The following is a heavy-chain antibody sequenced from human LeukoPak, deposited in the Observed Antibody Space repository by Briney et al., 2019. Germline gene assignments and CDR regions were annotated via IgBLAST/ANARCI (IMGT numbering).Heavy chain of an antibody. Sequence: SETLSLTCTVSGGSISSYYWSWIRQPPGKGLEWIGYIYYSGSTNYNPSLKSRVTISVDTSKNQFSLKLSSVTAADTAVYYCARDLSKANYYHYMDVWGKGTTVTVSS. CDR1: GGSISSYY. CDR2: IYYSGST. J-gene: IGHJ6*03. D-gene: IGHD2/OR15-2a*01. CDR3: ARDLSKANYYHYMDV. V-gene: IGHV4-59*01.